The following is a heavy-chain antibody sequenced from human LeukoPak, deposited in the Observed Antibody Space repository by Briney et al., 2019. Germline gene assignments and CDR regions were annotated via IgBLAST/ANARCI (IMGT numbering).Heavy chain of an antibody. CDR1: GFTFDDYG. V-gene: IGHV3-20*04. CDR3: SRDFSYGSGSSDY. J-gene: IGHJ4*02. Sequence: GGSLRLSCAASGFTFDDYGMSWVRQAPGKGLEWVSGINWNGGSTGYADSVKGRFTISRGNAKNSLYLQMNSLRAEDTALYYCSRDFSYGSGSSDYWGQGTLVTVSS. CDR2: INWNGGST. D-gene: IGHD3-10*01.